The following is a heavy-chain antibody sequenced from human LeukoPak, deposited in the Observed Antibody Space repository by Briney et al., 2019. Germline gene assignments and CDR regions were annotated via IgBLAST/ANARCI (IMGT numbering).Heavy chain of an antibody. D-gene: IGHD3-9*01. CDR1: GGSVSSSSDY. CDR3: ARDLLTGYPGNWFDP. J-gene: IGHJ5*02. V-gene: IGHV4-61*02. CDR2: IHPGGTT. Sequence: SETLSLTCTVSGGSVSSSSDYWSWIRQPAGKGLEWIGRIHPGGTTNYNPSLKSRVTISLDTSKNQFSLKLSSVTAADTAVYYCARDLLTGYPGNWFDPWGQGTLVTVSS.